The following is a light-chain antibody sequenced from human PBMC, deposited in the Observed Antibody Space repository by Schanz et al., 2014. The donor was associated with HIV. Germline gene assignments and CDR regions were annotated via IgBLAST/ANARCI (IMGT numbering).Light chain of an antibody. J-gene: IGKJ1*01. CDR2: GAS. CDR3: QQYGGSPRT. CDR1: QSVSSSY. V-gene: IGKV3-20*01. Sequence: EIVLTQSPGTLSLSPGERATLSCRASQSVSSSYLAWYQQKPGQSPRVLIYGASSRATGIPDRFRGSGSGTDFTLTISRLEPEDFAVYYCQQYGGSPRTFGQGTKVEIK.